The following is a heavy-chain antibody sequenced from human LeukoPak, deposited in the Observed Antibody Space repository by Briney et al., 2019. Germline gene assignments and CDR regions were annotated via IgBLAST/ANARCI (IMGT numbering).Heavy chain of an antibody. D-gene: IGHD6-19*01. Sequence: SVKVSCKASGYTFRNYGITWVRQAPGQGLEWMGWIGTYNGNTDYAQKFQGGVIMTADTSTTTAHMELRSLRSDDTAVYYCARGRLKRVPFTKVAGALDYWGQGTRVTVSS. J-gene: IGHJ4*02. CDR2: IGTYNGNT. CDR1: GYTFRNYG. V-gene: IGHV1-18*01. CDR3: ARGRLKRVPFTKVAGALDY.